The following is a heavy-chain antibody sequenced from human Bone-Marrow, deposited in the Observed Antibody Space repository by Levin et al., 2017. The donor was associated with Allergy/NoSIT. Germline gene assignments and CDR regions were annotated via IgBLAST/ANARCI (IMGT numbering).Heavy chain of an antibody. CDR3: ARTSYDSSGYGGYFDY. Sequence: SETLSLTCTVSGGSISSYYWSWIRQPAGKGLEWIGRIYTSGTTIYNPSLKSRVTMSVDTSQNQFSLRLRSVTAADTAVYYCARTSYDSSGYGGYFDYWGQGTLVTVSS. D-gene: IGHD3-22*01. J-gene: IGHJ4*02. V-gene: IGHV4-4*07. CDR1: GGSISSYY. CDR2: IYTSGTT.